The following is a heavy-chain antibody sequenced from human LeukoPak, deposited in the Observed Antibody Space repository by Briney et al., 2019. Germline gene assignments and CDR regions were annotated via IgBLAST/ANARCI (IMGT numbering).Heavy chain of an antibody. J-gene: IGHJ5*02. CDR1: GFSLSSYW. CDR2: IKQDGSEK. V-gene: IGHV3-7*01. Sequence: GGSLRLSCAASGFSLSSYWMTWVRQAPGKGLEWVANIKQDGSEKNYVDSVKGRFTISRDNAKNSLYLQMNSLRAEDTAVYYCARAGTYYYDSSGYYSLQWFDPWGQGTLVTVSS. CDR3: ARAGTYYYDSSGYYSLQWFDP. D-gene: IGHD3-22*01.